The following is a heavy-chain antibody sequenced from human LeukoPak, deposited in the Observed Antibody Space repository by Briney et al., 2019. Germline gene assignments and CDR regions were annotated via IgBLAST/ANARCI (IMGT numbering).Heavy chain of an antibody. J-gene: IGHJ4*02. D-gene: IGHD3-16*01. CDR3: AREPPEGDYFDY. Sequence: QPGGSLRLSCAASGFTFDDYAMHWVRQAPGKGLEWVSGISWNSGSIGYADSVKGRFTISRDNAKNSLYLQMNSLRAEDTALYYCAREPPEGDYFDYWGQGTLVTVSS. CDR2: ISWNSGSI. V-gene: IGHV3-9*01. CDR1: GFTFDDYA.